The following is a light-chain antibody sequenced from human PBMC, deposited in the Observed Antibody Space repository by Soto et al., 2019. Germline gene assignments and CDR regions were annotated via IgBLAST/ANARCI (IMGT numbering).Light chain of an antibody. J-gene: IGLJ1*01. CDR2: GVT. Sequence: GQSITISCTGTSSDVGSYDLVSWYQQHPGKVPKLMIFGVTKRPSGVSDRFSGSKSGNTASLTISGLQAEDEADYFCCSYAGDSMYVFGTGTKVTVL. CDR3: CSYAGDSMYV. V-gene: IGLV2-23*02. CDR1: SSDVGSYDL.